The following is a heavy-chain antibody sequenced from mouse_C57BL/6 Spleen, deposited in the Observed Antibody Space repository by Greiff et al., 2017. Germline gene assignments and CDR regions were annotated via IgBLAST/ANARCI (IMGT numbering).Heavy chain of an antibody. D-gene: IGHD2-4*01. V-gene: IGHV5-4*01. J-gene: IGHJ1*03. CDR1: GFTFSSYA. CDR2: ISDGGSYT. Sequence: DVKLVESGGGLVKPGGSLKLSCAASGFTFSSYAMSWVRQTPEKRLEWVATISDGGSYTYYPDNVKGRFTISRDNAKNNLYLQMSHLKSEDTAMYYCARDRDYDGYWYFDVWCTGTTVTVSS. CDR3: ARDRDYDGYWYFDV.